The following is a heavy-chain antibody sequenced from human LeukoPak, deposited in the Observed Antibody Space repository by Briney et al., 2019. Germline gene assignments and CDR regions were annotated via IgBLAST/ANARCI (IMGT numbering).Heavy chain of an antibody. J-gene: IGHJ6*02. CDR1: GGSISGYY. CDR3: ARIMAVRGAPDYFHYGIDV. CDR2: IYYSGGT. D-gene: IGHD3-10*01. V-gene: IGHV4-59*01. Sequence: SETLSLTCTVSGGSISGYYWTWIRKPPGKGVECIGYIYYSGGTNYNPSLKSRVTISVDTSKNQFSLKLSSVTAADTAVYFCARIMAVRGAPDYFHYGIDVWGQGTTVTVSS.